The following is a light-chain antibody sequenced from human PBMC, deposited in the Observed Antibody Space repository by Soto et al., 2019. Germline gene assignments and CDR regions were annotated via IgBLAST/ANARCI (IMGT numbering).Light chain of an antibody. CDR1: QSVTNY. V-gene: IGKV3-11*01. Sequence: EIFLTQSPDTLSLSPGERATLTCRASQSVTNYIAWYQQRPGQAPRLLIYDASNRATGVPARFSGSRSGTDFTLTISDLEPADFGLYYCQQYNNWPHTFGQGTKLEIK. J-gene: IGKJ2*01. CDR3: QQYNNWPHT. CDR2: DAS.